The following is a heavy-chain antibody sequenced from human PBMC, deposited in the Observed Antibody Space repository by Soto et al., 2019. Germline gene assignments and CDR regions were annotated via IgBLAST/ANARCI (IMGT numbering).Heavy chain of an antibody. D-gene: IGHD2-2*01. V-gene: IGHV3-64*01. CDR2: ISSNGGST. CDR1: GFTFSSYA. CDR3: ARKYCSSPSCYVDY. Sequence: GSLRLSCAASGFTFSSYAMHWVRQAPGKGLEYVSAISSNGGSTYYANSVQGRFTISRDNSKNTLYLQMGSLRAEDMAVYYCARKYCSSPSCYVDYWGQGTLVTVSS. J-gene: IGHJ4*02.